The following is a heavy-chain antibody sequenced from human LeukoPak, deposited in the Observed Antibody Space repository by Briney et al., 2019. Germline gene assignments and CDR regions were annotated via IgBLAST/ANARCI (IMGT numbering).Heavy chain of an antibody. V-gene: IGHV3-23*01. CDR1: GFTFSSYA. CDR2: ISGSSGRT. D-gene: IGHD2-2*01. J-gene: IGHJ3*02. CDR3: AKDRRCSSTTCYDAFGI. Sequence: GGSLRLSCAASGFTFSSYAMSWVRQAPRKGLEWVSGISGSSGRTYYADSVKGLCTITRDYSKNTLYLQMDSLRAEDTAVYYCAKDRRCSSTTCYDAFGIWGQGTMVTVSS.